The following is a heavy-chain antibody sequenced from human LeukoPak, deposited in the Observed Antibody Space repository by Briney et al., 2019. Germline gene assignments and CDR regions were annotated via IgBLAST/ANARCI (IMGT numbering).Heavy chain of an antibody. D-gene: IGHD3-22*01. J-gene: IGHJ4*02. Sequence: ASVKVSCKASGYTFTGYYMHWVRQAPGQGLEWMGWINPNSGGTNYAQKFQGRVTMTRDTSISTAYMELSRLRSDDTAVYYCARGPDYYDSSGYYSDYWAPGILVTVSS. CDR3: ARGPDYYDSSGYYSDY. V-gene: IGHV1-2*02. CDR2: INPNSGGT. CDR1: GYTFTGYY.